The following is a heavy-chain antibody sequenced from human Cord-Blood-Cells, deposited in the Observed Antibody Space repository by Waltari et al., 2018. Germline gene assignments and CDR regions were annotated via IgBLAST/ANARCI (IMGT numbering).Heavy chain of an antibody. V-gene: IGHV1-69*01. CDR1: GGTFSSYA. CDR3: ASTKREYSGYDFDY. J-gene: IGHJ4*02. Sequence: QVQLVQSGAEVKKPGSSVKVSCKASGGTFSSYAISWVRQAPGQGPEWMGGIIPIFGTANYAQKFQGRVTITADESTSTAYMELSSLRSEDTAVYYCASTKREYSGYDFDYWGQGTLVTVSS. D-gene: IGHD5-12*01. CDR2: IIPIFGTA.